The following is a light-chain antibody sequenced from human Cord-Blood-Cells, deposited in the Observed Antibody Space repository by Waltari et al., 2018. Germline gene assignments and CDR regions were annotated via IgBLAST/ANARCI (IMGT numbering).Light chain of an antibody. CDR3: SSYTSSSTS. Sequence: QSALTQPASVSGSPGQSITISCTGTSSDVGGYTYVSWYQQHPGKAPRLMSYEVSNRPSGVSNRFSGSKAGNTASLTISGLQAEDEADYYCSSYTSSSTSFGTGTKVTVL. CDR2: EVS. CDR1: SSDVGGYTY. V-gene: IGLV2-14*01. J-gene: IGLJ1*01.